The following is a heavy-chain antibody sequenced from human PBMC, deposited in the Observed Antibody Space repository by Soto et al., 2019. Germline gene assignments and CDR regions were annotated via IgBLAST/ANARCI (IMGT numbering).Heavy chain of an antibody. CDR2: IYYNGST. CDR3: ARANWYSEF. Sequence: QVHLQESGPGLVKTSETLSLTCTVSDLSITNNYWSWIRQPPGKGLEWIGYIYYNGSTNYNPSLQSRVSMSVDTSKNQFSLTLASLPAADTAIYYCARANWYSEFWGQGTLVTVSS. J-gene: IGHJ4*02. V-gene: IGHV4-59*13. CDR1: DLSITNNY. D-gene: IGHD7-27*01.